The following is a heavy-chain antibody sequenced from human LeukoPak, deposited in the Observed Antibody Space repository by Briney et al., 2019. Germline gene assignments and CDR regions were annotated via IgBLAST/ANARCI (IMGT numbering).Heavy chain of an antibody. V-gene: IGHV1-3*01. CDR1: GYTFTSYA. CDR3: ARDLSYGQGWFDP. CDR2: INAGNGNT. Sequence: ASVKVSCKASGYTFTSYAMHWVRQAPGQRLEWMGWINAGNGNTKYSQKFQGRVTITRDTSASTAYMELSSLRSEDTAVYNCARDLSYGQGWFDPWGQGTLVTVSS. D-gene: IGHD2-8*01. J-gene: IGHJ5*02.